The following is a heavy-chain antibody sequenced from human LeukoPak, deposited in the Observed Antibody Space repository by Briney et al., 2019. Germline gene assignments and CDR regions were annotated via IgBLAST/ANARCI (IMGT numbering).Heavy chain of an antibody. D-gene: IGHD3-10*01. J-gene: IGHJ3*02. CDR1: GFTFSSYA. V-gene: IGHV3-30-3*01. CDR2: ISYDGSNQ. CDR3: ARGRSITLLRGVAMSDGFDI. Sequence: GGSLRLSCAASGFTFSSYAMHLVRQAPGKGLEWVAVISYDGSNQYYADSVKGRFTISRDNSKNTLYLQMNSLRAEDTALYYCARGRSITLLRGVAMSDGFDIWGQGAMVAVSS.